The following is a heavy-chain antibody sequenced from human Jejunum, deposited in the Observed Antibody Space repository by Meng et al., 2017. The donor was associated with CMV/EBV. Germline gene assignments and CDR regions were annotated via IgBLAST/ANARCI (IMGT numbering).Heavy chain of an antibody. Sequence: YTFTGHYRHWVRQAPGQGLEWMGRINPNSGGANYAQKFQGRVTMTRDTSISTAYMELNRLRSDDTAVYYCASQGYDFWSGYYAFDIWGQGTKVTVSS. V-gene: IGHV1-2*02. J-gene: IGHJ3*02. CDR1: YTFTGHY. CDR3: ASQGYDFWSGYYAFDI. CDR2: INPNSGGA. D-gene: IGHD3-3*01.